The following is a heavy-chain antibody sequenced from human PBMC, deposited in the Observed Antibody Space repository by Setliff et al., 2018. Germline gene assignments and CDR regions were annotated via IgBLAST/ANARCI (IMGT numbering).Heavy chain of an antibody. J-gene: IGHJ5*02. CDR1: GFSITSGYY. CDR2: LYHSGTT. V-gene: IGHV4-38-2*01. Sequence: SETLSLTCAVSGFSITSGYYWGWIRQAPGKGLEWIGSLYHSGTTYYNPSLKRRVTISLDTSKNHFSLNLNSVTAADTAVYFCARHLSHCSSTSCSPGLNWFDPWGQGTLVTVSS. CDR3: ARHLSHCSSTSCSPGLNWFDP. D-gene: IGHD2-2*01.